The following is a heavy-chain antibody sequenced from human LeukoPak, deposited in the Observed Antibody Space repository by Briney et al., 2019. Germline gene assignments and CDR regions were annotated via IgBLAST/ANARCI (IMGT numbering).Heavy chain of an antibody. CDR1: GITFGDYA. D-gene: IGHD1-14*01. CDR2: IRVKAFGRTT. CDR3: TRDHNNVLDY. J-gene: IGHJ4*02. Sequence: GRSLRLSCTASGITFGDYAVSWVRQAPGKGLEWVSFIRVKAFGRTTEYAASVKGRFTISRDDSNNIAYLQMNSLKTEDTAVYFCTRDHNNVLDYWGQGTLVTVSS. V-gene: IGHV3-49*04.